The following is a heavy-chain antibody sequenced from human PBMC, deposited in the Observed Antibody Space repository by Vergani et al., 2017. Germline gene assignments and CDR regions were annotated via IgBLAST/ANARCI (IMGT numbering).Heavy chain of an antibody. J-gene: IGHJ5*02. V-gene: IGHV3-33*01. CDR1: GLTFNQYG. D-gene: IGHD5-12*01. CDR2: TWYDGNNK. Sequence: QVQLVESGGGVVQPGRSLRLSCAASGLTFNQYGMHWVRQAPGKGLEWVAVTWYDGNNKQYADSVKGRFTISRDNSKSTMYLQMNSLRDEDTSVYYCARDLRLLYNRFDPWGQGTLVTVSS. CDR3: ARDLRLLYNRFDP.